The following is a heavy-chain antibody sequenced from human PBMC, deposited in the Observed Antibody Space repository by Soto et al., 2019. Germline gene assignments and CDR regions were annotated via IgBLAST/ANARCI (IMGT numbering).Heavy chain of an antibody. V-gene: IGHV3-23*01. Sequence: GGSLRLSCAASGFTFSSFAMKWVRQAPGKGLEWVSGISGSGISTHYADSVKGRFTVSRDNSKNTLYLQMNSLRAEDTAVYNCAKEPVGPDWYFDLWGRGTLVTSPQ. J-gene: IGHJ2*01. CDR1: GFTFSSFA. CDR2: ISGSGIST. CDR3: AKEPVGPDWYFDL.